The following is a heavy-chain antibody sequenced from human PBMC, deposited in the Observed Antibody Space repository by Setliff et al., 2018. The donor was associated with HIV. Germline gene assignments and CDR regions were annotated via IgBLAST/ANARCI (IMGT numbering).Heavy chain of an antibody. J-gene: IGHJ4*02. CDR1: GDSIRSQF. D-gene: IGHD3-16*01. V-gene: IGHV4-59*11. Sequence: SETLSLTCNLSGDSIRSQFWTWIRQTPGKGLEWIASIETTGTVNYSPSLKSRVTMSVDTSKKQFSLKLSSVTTADTAVYYCARGNNDYVYLDYWGQGALVTVSS. CDR2: IETTGTV. CDR3: ARGNNDYVYLDY.